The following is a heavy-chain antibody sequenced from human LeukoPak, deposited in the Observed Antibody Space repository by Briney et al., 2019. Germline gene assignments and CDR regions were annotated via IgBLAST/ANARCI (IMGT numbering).Heavy chain of an antibody. J-gene: IGHJ5*02. CDR1: GYTFTSYD. Sequence: ASVKVSCKASGYTFTSYDINWVRQATGQGLEWMGWMNPNSGNTGYAQKFQGRVTMTRNTSISTAYMELSSLRSEDTAVYYCARGLSPKWLVLSWFDPWGQGTLVTVSS. V-gene: IGHV1-8*01. CDR2: MNPNSGNT. D-gene: IGHD6-19*01. CDR3: ARGLSPKWLVLSWFDP.